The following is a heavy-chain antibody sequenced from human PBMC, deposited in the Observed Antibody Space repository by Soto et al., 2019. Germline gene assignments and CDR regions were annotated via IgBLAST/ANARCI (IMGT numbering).Heavy chain of an antibody. V-gene: IGHV1-2*02. CDR3: ARESVVTGTHHFDY. J-gene: IGHJ4*02. D-gene: IGHD1-7*01. CDR2: INSNTGGT. Sequence: ASVKVSCKASGYTFKDYFLHWVRQAPGQGLEWMGWINSNTGGTNYAQKFQGRVTMTRDSPISTAYMELSRLTSDDTAVYHCARESVVTGTHHFDYWGQGTLVTVSS. CDR1: GYTFKDYF.